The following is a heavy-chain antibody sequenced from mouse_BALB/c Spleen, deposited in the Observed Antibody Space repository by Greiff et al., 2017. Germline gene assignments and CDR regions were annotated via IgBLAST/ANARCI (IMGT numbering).Heavy chain of an antibody. Sequence: VKLMESGAELAKPGASVKMSCKASGYTFTSYWMHWVKQRPGQGLEWIGYINPSTGYTEYNQKFKDKATLTADKSSSTAYMQLSSLTSEDSAVYYCARMKYGNYAYAMDYWGQGTSVTVSS. CDR2: INPSTGYT. J-gene: IGHJ4*01. D-gene: IGHD2-10*02. CDR1: GYTFTSYW. V-gene: IGHV1-7*01. CDR3: ARMKYGNYAYAMDY.